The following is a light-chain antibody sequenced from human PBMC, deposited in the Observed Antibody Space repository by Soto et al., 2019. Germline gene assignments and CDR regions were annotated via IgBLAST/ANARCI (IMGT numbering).Light chain of an antibody. J-gene: IGKJ1*01. V-gene: IGKV3-15*01. CDR3: QQYNNWPPWT. Sequence: EIVMTQSPATLSVSPGERATLSCRASQRVSSNLAWYQQKPGQAPRLLIYGASTSATGIPARFSGSGSGTEFTLTISRLQSEDFPVYYCQQYNNWPPWTCGQGTKVEIK. CDR1: QRVSSN. CDR2: GAS.